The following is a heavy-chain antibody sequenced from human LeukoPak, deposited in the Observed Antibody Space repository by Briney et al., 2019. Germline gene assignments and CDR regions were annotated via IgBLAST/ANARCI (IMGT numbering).Heavy chain of an antibody. Sequence: PGGSLRLSCAVSGFTVSSNHMSWVRQAPGKGLEWVSVFYSGGDTHYADSVKGRFTISRDNSKNTLYLQMNSLRAEDTAVYYCVRGDYSDSSGPGYWGQGTLVTVSS. J-gene: IGHJ4*02. D-gene: IGHD3-22*01. CDR2: FYSGGDT. CDR3: VRGDYSDSSGPGY. V-gene: IGHV3-53*01. CDR1: GFTVSSNH.